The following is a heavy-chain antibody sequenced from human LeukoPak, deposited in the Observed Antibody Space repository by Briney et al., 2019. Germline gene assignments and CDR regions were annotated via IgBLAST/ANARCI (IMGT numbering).Heavy chain of an antibody. CDR1: GGTFSSYA. Sequence: SVKVSCKASGGTFSSYAISWVRQAPGQGLEWMGRIIPILGIANYAQKFQGRVTNTADKSTSTAYMELSSLRSEDTAVYYCARARGGGVISPFDYWGQGTLVTVSS. J-gene: IGHJ4*02. D-gene: IGHD3-22*01. CDR2: IIPILGIA. CDR3: ARARGGGVISPFDY. V-gene: IGHV1-69*04.